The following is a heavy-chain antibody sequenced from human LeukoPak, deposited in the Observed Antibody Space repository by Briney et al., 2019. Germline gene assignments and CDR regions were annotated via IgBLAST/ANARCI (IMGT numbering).Heavy chain of an antibody. V-gene: IGHV3-7*01. CDR1: GFTFSSYW. CDR2: IKQDGSEK. CDR3: ARDVSSSWYAAYYYYMDV. J-gene: IGHJ6*03. Sequence: GGSLRLSCAASGFTFSSYWMSWVRQAPGKGLEWVANIKQDGSEKYYVDSVKGRFTISRDNAKNSLYLQMNSLRADDTAVYYCARDVSSSWYAAYYYYMDVWGKGTTVTVSS. D-gene: IGHD6-13*01.